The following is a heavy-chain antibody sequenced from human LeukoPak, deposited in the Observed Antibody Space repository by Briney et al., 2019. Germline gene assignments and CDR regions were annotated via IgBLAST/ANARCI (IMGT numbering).Heavy chain of an antibody. D-gene: IGHD2-8*01. J-gene: IGHJ4*02. CDR1: GFTFSSYA. Sequence: GGSLRLSCAASGFTFSSYAMSWVRQAPGKGLEWVSGISAGGGTTYYADSVKGRFTISRDNSKNTMYLQVNSLRAEDTAVFYCAKAILMLYVTFDYWGQGTLVTVSS. CDR3: AKAILMLYVTFDY. V-gene: IGHV3-23*01. CDR2: ISAGGGTT.